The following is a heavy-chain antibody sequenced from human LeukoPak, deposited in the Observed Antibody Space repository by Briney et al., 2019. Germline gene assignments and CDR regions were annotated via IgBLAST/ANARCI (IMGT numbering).Heavy chain of an antibody. CDR1: GYSISSGHY. V-gene: IGHV4-38-2*01. J-gene: IGHJ5*02. Sequence: SETLSLTCAVYGYSISSGHYWGWTRQPPGKGLEWIGSIYHSGSTYYNPSLKSRVTISVDTSKNQFSLKLSSVTAADTAVYYRARTPDANWFDPWGQGTLVTVSS. CDR3: ARTPDANWFDP. CDR2: IYHSGST.